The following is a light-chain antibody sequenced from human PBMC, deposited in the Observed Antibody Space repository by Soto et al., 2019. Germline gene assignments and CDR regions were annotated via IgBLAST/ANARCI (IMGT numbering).Light chain of an antibody. V-gene: IGLV2-18*01. CDR3: SLYTSSSTWV. CDR2: DVT. CDR1: SSDVGDYEH. Sequence: QSALTQPPSVSGSPGQSVTISCTVTSSDVGDYEHVSWYQQAPGTAPKLIIFDVTNRPSGFPDRFSGSKSGNTPSLTIFGLQAEDEADYYCSLYTSSSTWVFGGGTKLTVL. J-gene: IGLJ3*02.